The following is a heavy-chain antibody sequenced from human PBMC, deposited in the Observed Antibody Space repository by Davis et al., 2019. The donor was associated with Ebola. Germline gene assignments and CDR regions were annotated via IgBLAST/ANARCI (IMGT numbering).Heavy chain of an antibody. J-gene: IGHJ4*02. CDR1: GGSISSYY. D-gene: IGHD4-17*01. CDR2: IYYSGST. CDR3: ARVITDYGAKYFDY. Sequence: MPSETLSFTCTVSGGSISSYYWSWIRQPPGKGLEWIGYIYYSGSTNYNPSLKSRVTISVDTSKNQFSLKLSSVTAADTAVYYCARVITDYGAKYFDYWGQGTLVTVSS. V-gene: IGHV4-59*01.